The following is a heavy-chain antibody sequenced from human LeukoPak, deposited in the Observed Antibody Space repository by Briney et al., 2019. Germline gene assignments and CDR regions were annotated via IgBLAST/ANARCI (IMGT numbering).Heavy chain of an antibody. CDR2: ISGSGGST. J-gene: IGHJ4*02. Sequence: GGSLRLSCAASGFTFSSYAMSWVRQAPRKGLEWVSTISGSGGSTYYADSVKGRFTISRDNSKNTLYLQMNSLRAEDTAVYYCVKSEYSYGKYYFDYWGQGTLVTVSS. D-gene: IGHD5-18*01. CDR1: GFTFSSYA. CDR3: VKSEYSYGKYYFDY. V-gene: IGHV3-23*01.